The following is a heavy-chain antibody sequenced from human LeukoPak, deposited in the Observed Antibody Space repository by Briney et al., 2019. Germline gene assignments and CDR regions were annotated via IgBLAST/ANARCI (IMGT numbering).Heavy chain of an antibody. J-gene: IGHJ6*02. D-gene: IGHD2-21*01. V-gene: IGHV3-13*01. CDR1: GFTISNYD. Sequence: GGSPRLSCAASGFTISNYDMHWVRQKPGKGLEWVSTIHTAGDTYYPDSVKGRFAISRENAKNSLSLQMNSLRAGDTAVYYCARGDYYYSGMDVWGQGTTVTVSS. CDR3: ARGDYYYSGMDV. CDR2: IHTAGDT.